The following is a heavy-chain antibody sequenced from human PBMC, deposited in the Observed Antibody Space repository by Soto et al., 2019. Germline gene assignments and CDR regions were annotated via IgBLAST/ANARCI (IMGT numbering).Heavy chain of an antibody. D-gene: IGHD5-12*01. CDR2: ISAYNGNT. CDR3: ASGFGGYDLYSYYYGMDV. Sequence: ASVKVSCKASGYTFTSYGISWVRQAPGQGLEWMGWISAYNGNTNYAQKLQGRVTMTTDTSTSTAYMELRSLRSEDTAVYYCASGFGGYDLYSYYYGMDVWGQGTTVTVSS. J-gene: IGHJ6*02. CDR1: GYTFTSYG. V-gene: IGHV1-18*01.